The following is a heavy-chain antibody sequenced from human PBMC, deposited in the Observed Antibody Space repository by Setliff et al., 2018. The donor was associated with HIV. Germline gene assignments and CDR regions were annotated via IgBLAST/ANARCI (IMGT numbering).Heavy chain of an antibody. CDR1: GGSISSGSYY. Sequence: SETLSLTCTVSGGSISSGSYYWSWIRQPAGKGLEWIGRIYTSGSTNYNPSLKSRVTISVDTSKNQISLKLSSVTAADTAVYYCARSKIRPTSAFDIWGQGTMVTVSS. CDR2: IYTSGST. CDR3: ARSKIRPTSAFDI. J-gene: IGHJ3*02. V-gene: IGHV4-61*02.